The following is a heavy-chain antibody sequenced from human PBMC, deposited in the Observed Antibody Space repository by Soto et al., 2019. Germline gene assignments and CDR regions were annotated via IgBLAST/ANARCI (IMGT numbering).Heavy chain of an antibody. CDR3: AIESPRYGMDV. CDR1: GYTFTSYG. J-gene: IGHJ6*02. CDR2: ISAYNGNT. Sequence: ASVKVSCKASGYTFTSYGISWVRQAPGQGLGWMGWISAYNGNTNYAQKLQGRVTMTKDTSTSTAYMELRSLRSDDTAVYYCAIESPRYGMDVWDQGTPVTVSS. V-gene: IGHV1-18*01.